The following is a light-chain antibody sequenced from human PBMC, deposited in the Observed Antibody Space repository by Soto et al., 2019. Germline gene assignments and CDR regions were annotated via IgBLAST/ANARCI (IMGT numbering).Light chain of an antibody. CDR2: DTF. Sequence: EIVLTQSPATLSLSPGERATLSCRASQSVSNYLVWYQQKSGQAPRLLIYDTFNRATDVPDRFSGSGSGTDFSLTISSREPEDFAVYYCQQRSKWRLTFGGGTKVEIK. J-gene: IGKJ4*01. CDR1: QSVSNY. CDR3: QQRSKWRLT. V-gene: IGKV3-11*01.